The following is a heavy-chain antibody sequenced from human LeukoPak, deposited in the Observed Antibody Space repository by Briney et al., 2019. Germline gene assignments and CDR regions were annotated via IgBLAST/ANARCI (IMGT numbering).Heavy chain of an antibody. Sequence: GGSLRLSCAASGFTFSSYWMSWVRQAPGKGLEWVANINQDGSAKHYMDSVKGRFTISRDNAKNSLYLQINSLRVEDTAVYYCARELGISYWGQGTLVTVSS. D-gene: IGHD5-24*01. V-gene: IGHV3-7*04. J-gene: IGHJ4*02. CDR2: INQDGSAK. CDR3: ARELGISY. CDR1: GFTFSSYW.